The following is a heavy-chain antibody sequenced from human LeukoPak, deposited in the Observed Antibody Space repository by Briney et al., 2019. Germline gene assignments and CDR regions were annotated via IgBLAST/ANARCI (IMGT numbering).Heavy chain of an antibody. CDR3: AREEVSLVATIPGYYYYYYMDV. D-gene: IGHD5-12*01. CDR1: WFTVSSNY. CDR2: IYTCGST. V-gene: IGHV3-53*01. J-gene: IGHJ6*03. Sequence: GSLRHSCAASWFTVSSNYMSWVRQAPGKGLELVSVIYTCGSTYYADSVKGRFTISIDNSKNTLYLQMTSLRAEDTAVYYCAREEVSLVATIPGYYYYYYMDVWGKGTTVTVSS.